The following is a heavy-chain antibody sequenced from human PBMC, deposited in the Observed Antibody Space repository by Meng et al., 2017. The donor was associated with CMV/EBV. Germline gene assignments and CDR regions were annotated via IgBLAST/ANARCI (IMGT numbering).Heavy chain of an antibody. V-gene: IGHV4-34*01. D-gene: IGHD2-2*01. Sequence: GGSFSGYYWSWSRQPPGKGLEWIGEINHSGSTNYNPSLKSRVTISVDTSKNQFSLKLSSVTAADTAVYYCASLNYCSSTSCSRRFDYWGQGTLVTFSS. CDR1: GGSFSGYY. J-gene: IGHJ4*02. CDR3: ASLNYCSSTSCSRRFDY. CDR2: INHSGST.